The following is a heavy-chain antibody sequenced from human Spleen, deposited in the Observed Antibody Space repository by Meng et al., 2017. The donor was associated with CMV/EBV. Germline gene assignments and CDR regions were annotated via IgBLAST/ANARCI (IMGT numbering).Heavy chain of an antibody. CDR3: AKGPLRGYFDY. J-gene: IGHJ4*02. V-gene: IGHV3-23*01. CDR2: ISGSGGNT. D-gene: IGHD3-9*01. Sequence: GESLKISCEASGFIFDSYAMTWVRQAPGKGLEWVSAISGSGGNTYYVDSVKGRFTITRDNSKNTLYLQMNSLRAEDTAVYYCAKGPLRGYFDYWGQGTLVTVSS. CDR1: GFIFDSYA.